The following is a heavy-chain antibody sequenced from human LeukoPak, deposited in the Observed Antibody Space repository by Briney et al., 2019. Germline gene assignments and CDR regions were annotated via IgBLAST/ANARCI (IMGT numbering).Heavy chain of an antibody. CDR3: ARLGSYYNGFDY. CDR2: VYYSGNT. J-gene: IGHJ4*02. V-gene: IGHV4-39*01. D-gene: IGHD3-10*01. CDR1: VGPNTSSSYY. Sequence: SETLSLTCTVSVGPNTSSSYYWGWIRQPPGKGLEWIGSVYYSGNTYYNSSLKSRVTISVDTSKNQFSRKLSSVTAADTAVYYCARLGSYYNGFDYWGQGTLVTVSS.